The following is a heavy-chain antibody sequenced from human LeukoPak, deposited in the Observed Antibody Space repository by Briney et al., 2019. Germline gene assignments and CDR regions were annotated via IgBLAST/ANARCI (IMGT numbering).Heavy chain of an antibody. CDR2: VSSGGDSA. V-gene: IGHV3-23*01. D-gene: IGHD1-14*01. J-gene: IGHJ6*02. Sequence: GGSLRLSCAASGFTFRSYAMSWVRQAPGKGLEWVSAVSSGGDSAFSADSVKGRFTISRDNSKNTLYLQMSSLRAEDTAVYYCARGTTIYYYYYVLDVRGQGTTVTVSS. CDR1: GFTFRSYA. CDR3: ARGTTIYYYYYVLDV.